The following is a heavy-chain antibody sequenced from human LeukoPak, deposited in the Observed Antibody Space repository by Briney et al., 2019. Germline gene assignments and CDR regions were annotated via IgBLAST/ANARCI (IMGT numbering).Heavy chain of an antibody. CDR1: GGTFSSYA. J-gene: IGHJ6*03. CDR3: AASKRDITMVRGDYYYYMDV. Sequence: SVKVSCKASGGTFSSYAISWVRQAPGQGLEWMGGIIPIFGTANYAQKFQGRVTITADESTSTAYMELSSLRSEDTAVYYCAASKRDITMVRGDYYYYMDVWGKGTTVTVSS. V-gene: IGHV1-69*01. CDR2: IIPIFGTA. D-gene: IGHD3-10*01.